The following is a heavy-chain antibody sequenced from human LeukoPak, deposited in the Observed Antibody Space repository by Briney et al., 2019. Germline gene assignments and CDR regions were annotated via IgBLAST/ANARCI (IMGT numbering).Heavy chain of an antibody. Sequence: SETLSLTCTVSGYSISSGYYWGWIRQPPGQGLEWIGSIYHSGSTYYNPSLKSRVTISVDTSKNQFSLKLSSVTAADTAVYYCARDRADYYDSIRANWFDPWGQGTLVTVSS. CDR3: ARDRADYYDSIRANWFDP. CDR1: GYSISSGYY. CDR2: IYHSGST. V-gene: IGHV4-38-2*02. D-gene: IGHD3-22*01. J-gene: IGHJ5*02.